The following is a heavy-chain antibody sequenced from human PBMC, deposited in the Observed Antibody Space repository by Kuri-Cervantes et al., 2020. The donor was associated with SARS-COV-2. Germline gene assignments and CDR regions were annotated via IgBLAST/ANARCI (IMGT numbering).Heavy chain of an antibody. D-gene: IGHD3-16*02. CDR1: GYTFTDYY. V-gene: IGHV1-2*04. CDR2: INPNSGGT. J-gene: IGHJ3*02. CDR3: ARGPSWGYFWGTYRGGWDTFDI. Sequence: ASVKVSCKASGYTFTDYYIHWVRQAPGQGLEWMGWINPNSGGTNSAQKFQGWVIMTRGTSISTAYMELSRLRCDDTAVDYCARGPSWGYFWGTYRGGWDTFDIWGQGTMVTVSS.